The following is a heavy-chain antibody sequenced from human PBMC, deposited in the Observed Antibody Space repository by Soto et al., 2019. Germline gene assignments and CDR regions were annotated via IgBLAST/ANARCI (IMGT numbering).Heavy chain of an antibody. D-gene: IGHD3-3*01. J-gene: IGHJ5*02. CDR1: GGSISSYY. CDR2: IYYSGST. Sequence: SETLSLTCTVSGGSISSYYWGWIRQPPGKGLEWIGYIYYSGSTNYNPSLKSRVTISVDTSKNQFSLKLSSVTAADTAVYYCAREITIFGVVPWFDPWGQGTLVTVSS. V-gene: IGHV4-59*01. CDR3: AREITIFGVVPWFDP.